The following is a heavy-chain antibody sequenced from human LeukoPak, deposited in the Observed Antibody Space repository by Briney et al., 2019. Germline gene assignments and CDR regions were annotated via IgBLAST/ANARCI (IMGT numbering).Heavy chain of an antibody. J-gene: IGHJ3*02. D-gene: IGHD1-26*01. V-gene: IGHV3-21*01. CDR3: ARVVRYSGSYYSVRMGAFDI. CDR1: GFTFSSYS. Sequence: GGSLRLSCAASGFTFSSYSFNWVRQAPGRGLEWVSSISTSPFIYYADSVRGRFTISRDNAKNSLYLQMNSLRAEDTAVYYCARVVRYSGSYYSVRMGAFDIWGQGTMVTVSS. CDR2: ISTSPFI.